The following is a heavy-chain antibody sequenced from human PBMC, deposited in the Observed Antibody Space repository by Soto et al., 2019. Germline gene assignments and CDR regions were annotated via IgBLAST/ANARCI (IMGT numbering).Heavy chain of an antibody. CDR3: ARETVGATTSYYGMDV. Sequence: ASVKVSCKASGYTFTSYYMHWVRQAPGQGLEWMGIINPSGGSTSYAQKFQGRVTMTRDTSTSTVYMELSSLRSEDTAVYYCARETVGATTSYYGMDVWRQGTTDTVSS. D-gene: IGHD1-26*01. V-gene: IGHV1-46*01. CDR1: GYTFTSYY. J-gene: IGHJ6*02. CDR2: INPSGGST.